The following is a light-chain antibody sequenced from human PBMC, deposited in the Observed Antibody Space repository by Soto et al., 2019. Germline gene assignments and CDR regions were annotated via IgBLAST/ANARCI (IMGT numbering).Light chain of an antibody. V-gene: IGKV3-15*01. CDR2: GAS. CDR1: QSLNRD. J-gene: IGKJ1*01. Sequence: IGRTQSPATRSMYPGERATRSSRASQSLNRDLAWYQQKPGQSPRLLIFGASIRATGIPARFSGSGSGTEFTLIIGSLQSEDCALYYCQQYNNWPGTLGQGTKVDI. CDR3: QQYNNWPGT.